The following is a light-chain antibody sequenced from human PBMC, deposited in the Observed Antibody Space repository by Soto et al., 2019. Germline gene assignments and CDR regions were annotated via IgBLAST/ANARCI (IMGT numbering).Light chain of an antibody. CDR2: EVS. Sequence: QSALTQPPSASGSPGQSVTISCTGTSSDVGGYNYVSWYQQHPGKAPKLMIYEVSKRPSGVPDRFSGSKSGNTASRTVSGLQAEDEADYYCSSYAGSNIPYVFGTGTKVTVL. CDR1: SSDVGGYNY. J-gene: IGLJ1*01. CDR3: SSYAGSNIPYV. V-gene: IGLV2-8*01.